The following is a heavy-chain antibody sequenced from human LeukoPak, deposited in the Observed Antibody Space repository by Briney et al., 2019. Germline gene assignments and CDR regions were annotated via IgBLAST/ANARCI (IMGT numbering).Heavy chain of an antibody. CDR2: IDPSGGST. D-gene: IGHD1-26*01. Sequence: ASVNVSRKASGYSLSDYYMQWLRQAPGQGLEWMGIIDPSGGSTGYAPKFQGRVIMTRDTSTSTVYMDLSSLRSEDTAVYYCARDSSGSYDHWGQGTLVTVYS. CDR1: GYSLSDYY. V-gene: IGHV1-46*01. CDR3: ARDSSGSYDH. J-gene: IGHJ1*01.